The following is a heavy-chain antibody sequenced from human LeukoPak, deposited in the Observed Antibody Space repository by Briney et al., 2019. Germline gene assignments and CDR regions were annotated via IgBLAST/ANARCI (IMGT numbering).Heavy chain of an antibody. V-gene: IGHV3-7*01. CDR3: ASPIAAAGPYYYYGMDV. J-gene: IGHJ6*02. D-gene: IGHD6-13*01. CDR1: GFMFGSHW. CDR2: IKQDGSKK. Sequence: PGGSLRLSCAASGFMFGSHWMSWVRQAPGKGLEWVANIKQDGSKKYYVDSVKGRFTISRDNAKNSLYLQMNSLRAEDTAVYYCASPIAAAGPYYYYGMDVWGQGTTVTVSS.